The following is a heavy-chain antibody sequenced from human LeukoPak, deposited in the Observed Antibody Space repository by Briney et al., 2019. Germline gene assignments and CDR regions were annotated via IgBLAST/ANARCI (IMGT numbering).Heavy chain of an antibody. V-gene: IGHV3-53*04. J-gene: IGHJ6*02. CDR2: IYSGGST. Sequence: PGGSLRLSCAASGFTVSSNYMSWVRQAPGKGLEWVSVIYSGGSTYYADSVKGRFTISRHNSKNTLYLQMNSLRAEDTAVYYCASLETYGGYVHDYYYYGMDVWGQGTTVTVSS. CDR3: ASLETYGGYVHDYYYYGMDV. CDR1: GFTVSSNY. D-gene: IGHD3-16*01.